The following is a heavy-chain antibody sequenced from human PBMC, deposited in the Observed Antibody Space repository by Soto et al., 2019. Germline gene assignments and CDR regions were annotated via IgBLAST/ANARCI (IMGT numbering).Heavy chain of an antibody. J-gene: IGHJ3*01. D-gene: IGHD2-2*01. CDR3: ARDRYCDTTTCIRAFDV. V-gene: IGHV4-34*01. CDR2: INHSGDT. Sequence: QVQLQQLGAGLLKPSETLSLTCIVYDGSLNGYTWAWIRQSPGQGLEWIGEINHSGDTNYNVSLKTRLTISVDTSRVQFSQSLNSLTAADTSLYFCARDRYCDTTTCIRAFDVRGKGTMVTVSA. CDR1: DGSLNGYT.